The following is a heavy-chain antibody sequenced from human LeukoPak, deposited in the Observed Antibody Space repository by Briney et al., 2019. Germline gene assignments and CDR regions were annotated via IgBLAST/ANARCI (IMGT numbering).Heavy chain of an antibody. CDR2: IKQDGSEK. CDR1: GFTFSTYW. D-gene: IGHD6-13*01. CDR3: ARGTVSTAAADTFDY. Sequence: GGSLRLSCAASGFTFSTYWMSWVRQAPGKGLEWVAIIKQDGSEKYYVDSVKGRFTISRDNAKNSLYLQMNSLRAEDTAVYYCARGTVSTAAADTFDYWGQGTLVTVSS. J-gene: IGHJ4*02. V-gene: IGHV3-7*01.